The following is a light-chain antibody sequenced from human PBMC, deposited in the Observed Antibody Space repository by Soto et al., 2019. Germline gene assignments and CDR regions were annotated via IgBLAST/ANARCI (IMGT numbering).Light chain of an antibody. CDR3: QQRSNWPRT. V-gene: IGKV3-11*01. J-gene: IGKJ1*01. Sequence: EIVLTQSPATPSLSPGERATLSCRASQSVSSYLAWYQQKPGQAPRLLIYDASNRATGIPARFSGSGSGTDFTLTISRLEPEDFAVYYCQQRSNWPRTFGQGTKVEIK. CDR2: DAS. CDR1: QSVSSY.